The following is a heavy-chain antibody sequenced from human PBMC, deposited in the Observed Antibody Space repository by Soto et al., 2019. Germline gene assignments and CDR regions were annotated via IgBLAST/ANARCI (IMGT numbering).Heavy chain of an antibody. V-gene: IGHV4-39*01. CDR2: VYYSGTT. J-gene: IGHJ5*02. CDR1: GGSISSSSYY. CDR3: ARLRPPGNWFDP. Sequence: QLQLQESGPGLVKPSETLSLTCTVSGGSISSSSYYWLWIRQPPGRGLEWIGDVYYSGTTHYNPSLKSRVTISIDTSKNQFSLRLSSVTAADTAVYYCARLRPPGNWFDPWGQGTLVTVSS.